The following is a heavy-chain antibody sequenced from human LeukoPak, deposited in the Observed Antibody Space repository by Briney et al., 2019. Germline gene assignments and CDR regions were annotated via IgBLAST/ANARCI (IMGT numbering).Heavy chain of an antibody. J-gene: IGHJ6*03. V-gene: IGHV4-39*07. CDR1: GGSISSSSYY. D-gene: IGHD3-10*01. Sequence: PSETLSLTCTVSGGSISSSSYYWGWIRQPPGKGLEWIGSIYYSGSTYYNPSLKSRVTISVDTSKNQFSLKLSSVTAADTAVYYCASLRAGVRGGITCYYYYYYMGVWGKGTTVSVSS. CDR2: IYYSGST. CDR3: ASLRAGVRGGITCYYYYYYMGV.